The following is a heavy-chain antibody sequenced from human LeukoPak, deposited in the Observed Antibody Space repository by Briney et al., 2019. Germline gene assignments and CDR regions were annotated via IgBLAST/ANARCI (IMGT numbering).Heavy chain of an antibody. D-gene: IGHD6-19*01. Sequence: PSETLSLTCTVSGGSISSSDYYWGWIRQPPGKGLEWIGSLYYSGSTYFNPSLKSRATISVDTSKNQFTLKVSSVTAADTAVYYCARISVAAPSYWGQGTLVTVSS. CDR3: ARISVAAPSY. CDR2: LYYSGST. CDR1: GGSISSSDYY. V-gene: IGHV4-39*01. J-gene: IGHJ4*02.